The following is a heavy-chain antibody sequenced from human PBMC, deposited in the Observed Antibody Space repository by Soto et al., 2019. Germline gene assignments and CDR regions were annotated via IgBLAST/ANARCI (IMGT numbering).Heavy chain of an antibody. CDR1: GGSFRGYY. D-gene: IGHD6-25*01. Sequence: PSETLSLTCAVYGGSFRGYYWSWIRQPPGKGLEWIGEINHRGSTNYNPSVKSRVTISVDTSKNQFSLKLNSVTAADTAVYYCARGSRVKIPAASGRDYYYHGLDVWGQGTAVTVS. V-gene: IGHV4-34*01. CDR2: INHRGST. CDR3: ARGSRVKIPAASGRDYYYHGLDV. J-gene: IGHJ6*02.